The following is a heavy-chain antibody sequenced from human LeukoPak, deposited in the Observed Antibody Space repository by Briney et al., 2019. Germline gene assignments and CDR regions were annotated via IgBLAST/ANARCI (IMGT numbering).Heavy chain of an antibody. V-gene: IGHV3-30*03. CDR2: ISYDGSNK. Sequence: GRSLRLSCAASGFSFSSYGMHWVRQAPGKGLEWVAVISYDGSNKYYADSVKGRFTISRDNSKNTLYLQMNSLRAEDTAVYYCASYSGSYLVDYWGQGTLVTVSS. CDR3: ASYSGSYLVDY. CDR1: GFSFSSYG. D-gene: IGHD1-26*01. J-gene: IGHJ4*02.